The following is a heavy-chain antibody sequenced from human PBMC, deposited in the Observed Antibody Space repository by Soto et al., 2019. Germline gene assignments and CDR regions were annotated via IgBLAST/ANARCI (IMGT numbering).Heavy chain of an antibody. J-gene: IGHJ3*02. CDR2: ISGSGGST. D-gene: IGHD3-10*01. CDR3: ARSNVLLWFGEFMNDAFDI. CDR1: GFTFSSYA. V-gene: IGHV3-23*01. Sequence: GGSLRLSCAASGFTFSSYAMSWVRQAPGKGLEWVSAISGSGGSTYYADSVKGRFTISRDNSKNTLYLQMNSLRAEDTAVYYCARSNVLLWFGEFMNDAFDIWGQGTMVTVSS.